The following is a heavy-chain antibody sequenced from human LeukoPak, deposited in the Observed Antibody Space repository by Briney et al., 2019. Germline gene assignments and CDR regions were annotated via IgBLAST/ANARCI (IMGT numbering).Heavy chain of an antibody. CDR2: IRSKANSYAT. CDR1: GFTFSGSA. Sequence: GGSLRLSCAASGFTFSGSAMHWVRQASGKGLEWVGRIRSKANSYATAYAASVKGRFTISRDDSKNTAYLQMNSLKTEDTAVYYCTSKGTAAGTKESDYWGQGTLVTVSS. D-gene: IGHD6-13*01. V-gene: IGHV3-73*01. CDR3: TSKGTAAGTKESDY. J-gene: IGHJ4*02.